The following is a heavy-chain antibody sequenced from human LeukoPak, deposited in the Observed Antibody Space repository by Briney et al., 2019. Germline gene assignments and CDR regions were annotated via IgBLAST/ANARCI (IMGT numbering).Heavy chain of an antibody. V-gene: IGHV4-61*02. CDR1: GGSISSGSYY. J-gene: IGHJ3*02. D-gene: IGHD6-19*01. CDR3: GRPAPAVAGWGRALDI. CDR2: IYTSGST. Sequence: SETLSLTCTVSGGSISSGSYYWSWIRQPAGKGLEWIGRIYTSGSTNYNPSLKSRVTISVDTSKNQFSLKLSSVTAADSAVYYCGRPAPAVAGWGRALDIWGHGTMVTVAS.